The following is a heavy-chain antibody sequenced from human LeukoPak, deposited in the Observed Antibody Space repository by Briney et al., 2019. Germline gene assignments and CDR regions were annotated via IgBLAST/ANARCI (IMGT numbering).Heavy chain of an antibody. CDR3: ARDNGWGSTSCYY. D-gene: IGHD2-2*01. Sequence: ASVKVSCKASGGTFSSYAISWVRQAPGQGLEWMGGIIPIFGTANYAQKFQGRVTITTDESTSTAYMELSSLRSEDTAVYYCARDNGWGSTSCYYWGQGTLVTVSS. CDR1: GGTFSSYA. V-gene: IGHV1-69*05. CDR2: IIPIFGTA. J-gene: IGHJ4*02.